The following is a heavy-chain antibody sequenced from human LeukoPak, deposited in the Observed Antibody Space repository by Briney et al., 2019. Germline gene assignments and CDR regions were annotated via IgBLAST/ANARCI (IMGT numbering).Heavy chain of an antibody. J-gene: IGHJ4*02. CDR1: GGSISSGGYY. Sequence: ARTLSLTCTVSGGSISSGGYYWSWIRQHPGKGLEWIRYIYYSGSTYYNPSLKSRVTISVDTSKNQFSLKLSSVTAADTAVFYCARTGETGTTYFDYWGQGTLVTVSS. CDR3: ARTGETGTTYFDY. CDR2: IYYSGST. D-gene: IGHD1-7*01. V-gene: IGHV4-31*03.